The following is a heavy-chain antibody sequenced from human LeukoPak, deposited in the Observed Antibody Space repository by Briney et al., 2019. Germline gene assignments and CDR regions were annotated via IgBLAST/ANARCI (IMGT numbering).Heavy chain of an antibody. Sequence: SETLSLTCAVSGYSISSGYYWGWIRQPPGKGLEWIGSIYHSGSTYYNPSLKSRVTISVDTSKNQFSLKLSSVTAADTAVYYCASRVEMATTRDYWGQGTLVTVSS. CDR3: ASRVEMATTRDY. V-gene: IGHV4-38-2*01. CDR2: IYHSGST. J-gene: IGHJ4*02. D-gene: IGHD5-24*01. CDR1: GYSISSGYY.